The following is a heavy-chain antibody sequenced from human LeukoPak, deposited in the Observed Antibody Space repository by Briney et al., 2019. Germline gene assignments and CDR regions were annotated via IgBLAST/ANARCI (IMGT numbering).Heavy chain of an antibody. CDR3: ARQTSTIAMFDY. CDR1: GYTFTGYS. V-gene: IGHV1-2*02. J-gene: IGHJ4*02. CDR2: INPDTGGT. Sequence: ASVKVSSKASGYTFTGYSMHWVRQAPGQGLEWMGWINPDTGGTKYAQNFQGRVTMTRDTSISTAYMELSRLRSDDTAVYYCARQTSTIAMFDYWGQGTLVIVSS. D-gene: IGHD5-24*01.